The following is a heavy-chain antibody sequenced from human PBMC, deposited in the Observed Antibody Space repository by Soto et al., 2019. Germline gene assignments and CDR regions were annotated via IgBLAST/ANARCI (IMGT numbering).Heavy chain of an antibody. J-gene: IGHJ4*02. Sequence: ASVKVSCKASGYTFTSYDINWVRQATGQGLEWMGWINPNTGYTDYAQKFQDRVTMTGNTSITTVYMELSSLRSEDTAVYYCSGAPFASGSGWYDYWGQGTLVTVS. V-gene: IGHV1-8*01. CDR3: SGAPFASGSGWYDY. CDR2: INPNTGYT. D-gene: IGHD6-19*01. CDR1: GYTFTSYD.